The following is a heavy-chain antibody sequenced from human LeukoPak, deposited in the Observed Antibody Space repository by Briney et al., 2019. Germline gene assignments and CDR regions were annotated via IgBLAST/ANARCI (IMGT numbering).Heavy chain of an antibody. D-gene: IGHD3-3*01. J-gene: IGHJ4*02. CDR3: ARESDLWSGYYDY. CDR1: GGSFSSCY. Sequence: SETLSLTCTLSGGSFSSCYWSWIRQPAGKGLEWIGRIYTSGSTNYNPSLKSRVTMSVDTSKNQFSLKLSSVTAADTAVYYCARESDLWSGYYDYWGQGTLVTVSS. V-gene: IGHV4-4*07. CDR2: IYTSGST.